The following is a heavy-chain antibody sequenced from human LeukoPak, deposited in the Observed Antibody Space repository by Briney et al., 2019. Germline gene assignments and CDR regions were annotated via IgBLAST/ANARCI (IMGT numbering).Heavy chain of an antibody. CDR2: ISGYNGST. D-gene: IGHD2-2*01. V-gene: IGHV1-18*01. Sequence: ASVKVSCKASGYTFISFGFSWVRQAPGQGLEWMGWISGYNGSTKYAQNLQGRVTMTTDTSTSTAYMELRSLRSDETAIYYCVRDCSTPCSIFSDYWGQGTLVTVSS. CDR1: GYTFISFG. J-gene: IGHJ4*02. CDR3: VRDCSTPCSIFSDY.